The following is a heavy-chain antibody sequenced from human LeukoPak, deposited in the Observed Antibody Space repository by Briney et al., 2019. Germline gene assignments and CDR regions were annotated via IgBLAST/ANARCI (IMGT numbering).Heavy chain of an antibody. D-gene: IGHD3-22*01. CDR2: ISTTGSTI. V-gene: IGHV3-48*01. Sequence: GGSLRLSCAASGFIFSSYSMNWVRQAPGKGLEWVSYISTTGSTIYYADSVKGRFTISRDNAKNSLYLQMNSLRAEDTAVYYCARGSTYYDSSGQVPFDYWGQGTLVTVSS. CDR3: ARGSTYYDSSGQVPFDY. CDR1: GFIFSSYS. J-gene: IGHJ4*02.